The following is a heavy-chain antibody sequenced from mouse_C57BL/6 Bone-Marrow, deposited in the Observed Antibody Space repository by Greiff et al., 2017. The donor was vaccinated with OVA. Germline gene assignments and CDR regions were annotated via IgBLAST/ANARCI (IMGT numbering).Heavy chain of an antibody. Sequence: QVQLQQPGAELVKPGASVTLSCKASGYTFTSYWMHWVKQRPGQGLEWIGMIHPNSGSTNYNEKFKSKATLTVDKSSSTAYMQLSSLTSEDSAVYYCASAHWDGDYGGQGTTLTVSS. CDR3: ASAHWDGDY. V-gene: IGHV1-64*01. J-gene: IGHJ2*01. CDR1: GYTFTSYW. CDR2: IHPNSGST. D-gene: IGHD4-1*01.